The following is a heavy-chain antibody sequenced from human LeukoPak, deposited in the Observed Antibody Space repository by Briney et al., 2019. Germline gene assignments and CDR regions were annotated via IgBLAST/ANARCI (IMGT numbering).Heavy chain of an antibody. CDR3: ARAAWGPKISFDY. CDR1: GYNFINYG. D-gene: IGHD3-16*01. CDR2: ISAYNGNT. V-gene: IGHV1-18*01. J-gene: IGHJ4*02. Sequence: ASVKVSCKASGYNFINYGISWVRQAPGQGLEWMGWISAYNGNTNYAQKFQGRVTMSTDTSTSTAYMELRSLRSDDTAVYYCARAAWGPKISFDYWGQGTLVTVSS.